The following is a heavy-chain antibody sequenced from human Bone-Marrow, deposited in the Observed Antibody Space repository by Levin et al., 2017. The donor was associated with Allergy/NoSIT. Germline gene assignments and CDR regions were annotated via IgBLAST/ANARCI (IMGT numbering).Heavy chain of an antibody. CDR3: ARDHGNPYYYYWYGLDA. J-gene: IGHJ6*02. Sequence: GGSLKISCKASGYTFTNYHVHWVRHAPGQGLEWMGRINPKSGDTKYAPKFQGRVTMTRDTSINTVYMQLSGLRSDDTATYYCARDHGNPYYYYWYGLDAWGQGTTVTVSS. CDR1: GYTFTNYH. D-gene: IGHD4-23*01. V-gene: IGHV1-2*06. CDR2: INPKSGDT.